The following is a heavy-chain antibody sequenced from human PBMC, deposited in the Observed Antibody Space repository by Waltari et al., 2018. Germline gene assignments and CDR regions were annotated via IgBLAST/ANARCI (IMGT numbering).Heavy chain of an antibody. CDR2: IYTRGST. CDR1: GGPLSSGVYY. CDR3: ARGPSLTAYDY. V-gene: IGHV4-61*09. Sequence: QVQLQESGPGLVKTSQTLSLTCPVLGGPLSSGVYYWSWIRQPAGKGLEWVGYIYTRGSTNYNPSLKSRVTISADTSKNQFSLQLSSVTSTDTAVYYCARGPSLTAYDYWGQGTLVTVSS. J-gene: IGHJ4*02. D-gene: IGHD7-27*01.